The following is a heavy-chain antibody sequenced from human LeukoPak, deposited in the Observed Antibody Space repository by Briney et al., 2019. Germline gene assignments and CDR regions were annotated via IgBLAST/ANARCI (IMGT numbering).Heavy chain of an antibody. J-gene: IGHJ4*02. CDR2: ISGSGGST. CDR1: GFTFSSYA. CDR3: ATDLAYSSSWYTFDY. D-gene: IGHD6-13*01. V-gene: IGHV3-23*01. Sequence: GGSLRPSCAASGFTFSSYAMSWVRQAPGKGLEWVSAISGSGGSTYYADSVKGRFTISRDNSKNTLYLQMDSLRAEDTAVYYCATDLAYSSSWYTFDYWGQGTLVTVSS.